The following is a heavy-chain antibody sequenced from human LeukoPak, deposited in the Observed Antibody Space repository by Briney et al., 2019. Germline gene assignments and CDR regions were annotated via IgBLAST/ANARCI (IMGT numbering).Heavy chain of an antibody. J-gene: IGHJ4*02. CDR3: ARDRHYDYVWGSSH. CDR2: ISAYNGNT. D-gene: IGHD3-16*01. CDR1: GYTFTSYA. V-gene: IGHV1-18*01. Sequence: ASVKVSCKTSGYTFTSYAISWVRQAPGQGLEWMGWISAYNGNTKHAQKVQGRVTMTTDTSTSTAYMELRSPRSDDTAVYYCARDRHYDYVWGSSHWGQGTLVTVSS.